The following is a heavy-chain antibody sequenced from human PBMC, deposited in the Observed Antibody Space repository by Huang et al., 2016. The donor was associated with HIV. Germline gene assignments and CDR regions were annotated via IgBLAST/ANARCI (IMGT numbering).Heavy chain of an antibody. J-gene: IGHJ4*02. CDR3: ARDHHDFWRGYRRMYFFDH. V-gene: IGHV4-59*11. Sequence: QVQLQESGPGLVKPSETLSLTCTVSGGSISTHYWSWIRQPPGKGLEWIGSIDYSWSTNHSPSLKSRVTIVLDTSKNQFSLRVNSVTAADTAMYYCARDHHDFWRGYRRMYFFDHWGQGTLVTVSS. CDR2: IDYSWST. CDR1: GGSISTHY. D-gene: IGHD3-3*01.